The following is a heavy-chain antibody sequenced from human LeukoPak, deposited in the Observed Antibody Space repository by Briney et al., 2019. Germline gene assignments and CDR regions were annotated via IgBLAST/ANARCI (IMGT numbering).Heavy chain of an antibody. CDR1: GFTFSSYS. CDR2: ISSSSSYI. V-gene: IGHV3-21*01. D-gene: IGHD1-26*01. Sequence: GGSLRLSCAASGFTFSSYSMNWVRQAPGKGLEWVSSISSSSSYIYYADSVKGRFTISRDNAKNTLYLQMNSLRAEDTAVYYCAKVEPIELSFDYWGQGTLVTVSS. J-gene: IGHJ4*02. CDR3: AKVEPIELSFDY.